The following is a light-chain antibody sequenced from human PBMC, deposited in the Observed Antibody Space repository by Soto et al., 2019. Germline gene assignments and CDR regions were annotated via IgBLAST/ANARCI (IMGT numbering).Light chain of an antibody. CDR1: SSDVGNYNY. CDR3: SSYAGNYNVI. Sequence: QSALTQPPSASGSPGQSVTISCTGTSSDVGNYNYVSWYQQHPGKAPKLIIYEVSKRPSGVPDRFFGSKSGNTASLTVSGLQAEDEADYYCSSYAGNYNVIFGGGTKLTVL. V-gene: IGLV2-8*01. CDR2: EVS. J-gene: IGLJ2*01.